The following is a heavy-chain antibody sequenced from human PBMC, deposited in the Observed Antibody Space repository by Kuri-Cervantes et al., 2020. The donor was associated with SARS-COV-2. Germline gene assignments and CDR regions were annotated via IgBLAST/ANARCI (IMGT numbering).Heavy chain of an antibody. CDR3: ARLQITMVRGVDDY. CDR1: GGSISSYY. CDR2: IYTSGST. J-gene: IGHJ4*02. Sequence: SETLSLTCTVSGGSISSYYWSWIRQPAGKGLEWIGGIYTSGSTNYNPSLKSRVTMSVDTSKNQFSLKLSSVTAADTAVYYCARLQITMVRGVDDYWGQGTLVTVSS. D-gene: IGHD3-10*01. V-gene: IGHV4-4*07.